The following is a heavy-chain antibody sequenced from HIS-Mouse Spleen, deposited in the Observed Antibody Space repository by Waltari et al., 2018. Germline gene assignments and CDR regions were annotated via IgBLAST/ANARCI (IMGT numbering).Heavy chain of an antibody. CDR2: IYYSGST. CDR1: GGSISSSY. CDR3: AGHDSNFYYYYGMDV. D-gene: IGHD4-4*01. J-gene: IGHJ6*02. Sequence: QVQLQESGPGLVKPSETLSLTCTVSGGSISSSYWSWIRQPPGKGLEWIGYIYYSGSTNYNPSLKSRVTISVDTSKNQFSLKLSSVTAADTAVYYCAGHDSNFYYYYGMDVWGQGTTVTVSS. V-gene: IGHV4-59*08.